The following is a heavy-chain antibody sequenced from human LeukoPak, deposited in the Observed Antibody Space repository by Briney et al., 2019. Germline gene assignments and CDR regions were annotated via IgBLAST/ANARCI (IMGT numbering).Heavy chain of an antibody. CDR1: GFILSNHW. CDR3: ARNNDMDV. CDR2: MNKDGSEK. V-gene: IGHV3-7*03. Sequence: PGGSLRLSCAASGFILSNHWMTWVRQAPGKGPEWVANMNKDGSEKYYVDSVKGRFTISRDTAKNSLYLQMNNLSAEDTALYYCARNNDMDVWGQGTTVIVSS. J-gene: IGHJ6*02. D-gene: IGHD1/OR15-1a*01.